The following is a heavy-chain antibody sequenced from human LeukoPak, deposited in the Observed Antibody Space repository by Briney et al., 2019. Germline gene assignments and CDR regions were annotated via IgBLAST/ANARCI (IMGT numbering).Heavy chain of an antibody. CDR1: GFTFSNYG. J-gene: IGHJ4*02. Sequence: PGRSLRLSCATSGFTFSNYGMHWVRQAPGKGLEWVAVISYDGSNKYYADSVKDRFTISRDNSKNTLYLQMNSLRPEDAAVYYCANLPLWGQGTLVTVSS. CDR3: ANLPL. CDR2: ISYDGSNK. V-gene: IGHV3-30*18.